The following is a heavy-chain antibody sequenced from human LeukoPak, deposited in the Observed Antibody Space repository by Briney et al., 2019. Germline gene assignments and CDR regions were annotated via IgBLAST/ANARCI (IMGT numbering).Heavy chain of an antibody. J-gene: IGHJ4*02. CDR1: GGSLITPNYY. Sequence: SETLSLTCTVSGGSLITPNYYWGWVRLPPRKGLEWIGNIFYSGGTYYNQSLQSRVTISLDTSKNQLSLKLSSVTAADTAVYFCARSGGLWLLTYYFDYWGQGTLVTVSS. CDR2: IFYSGGT. D-gene: IGHD3-22*01. V-gene: IGHV4-39*07. CDR3: ARSGGLWLLTYYFDY.